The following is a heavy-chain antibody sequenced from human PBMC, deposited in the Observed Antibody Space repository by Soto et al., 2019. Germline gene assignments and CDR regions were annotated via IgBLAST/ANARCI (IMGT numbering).Heavy chain of an antibody. D-gene: IGHD1-26*01. CDR1: GGTFSSYA. V-gene: IGHV1-69*13. CDR2: IIPIFGTA. Sequence: VASVKVSCKASGGTFSSYAISWVRQAPGQGLEWMGGIIPIFGTANYAQKFQGRVTITADESTSTAYMELSSLRSEDTAVYYCARDRWVQSDYYYGMDVWGQGTTVTVSS. CDR3: ARDRWVQSDYYYGMDV. J-gene: IGHJ6*02.